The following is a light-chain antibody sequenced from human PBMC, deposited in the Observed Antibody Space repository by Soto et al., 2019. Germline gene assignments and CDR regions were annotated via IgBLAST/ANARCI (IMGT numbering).Light chain of an antibody. CDR2: GNS. CDR1: SSNIGAGYD. J-gene: IGLJ2*01. CDR3: QSYDSSLSAF. Sequence: QSVLTQPPSVSGAPGQRVTISCTGSSSNIGAGYDVHWYQQLPGTAPKLLIYGNSNRPSGVPDRFSGSKSGTSASLAITGLQAEEEADYYCQSYDSSLSAFFGGGTKLTVL. V-gene: IGLV1-40*01.